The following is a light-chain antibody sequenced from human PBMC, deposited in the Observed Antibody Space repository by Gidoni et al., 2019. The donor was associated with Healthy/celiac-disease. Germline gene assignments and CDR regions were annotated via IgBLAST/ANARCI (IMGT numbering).Light chain of an antibody. J-gene: IGLJ1*01. Sequence: ISCSGRTSNIGYNPVSWYQHLPGTAPTLLIYENSQRTSGIPDRFSASKSGTSATLGITGLQTGDEADYYCGSWDNTLSVYVFGTGTKVNVL. CDR1: TSNIGYNP. CDR2: ENS. V-gene: IGLV1-51*02. CDR3: GSWDNTLSVYV.